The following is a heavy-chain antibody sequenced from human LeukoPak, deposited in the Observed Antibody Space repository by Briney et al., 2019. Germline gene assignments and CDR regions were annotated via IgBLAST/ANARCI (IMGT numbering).Heavy chain of an antibody. CDR3: ARGDVWGSYRWPFDY. CDR1: GGSFSGYY. D-gene: IGHD3-16*02. CDR2: INYSGST. V-gene: IGHV4-34*01. J-gene: IGHJ4*02. Sequence: SETLSLTCAVYGGSFSGYYWSWIRQPPGKGLEWIGEINYSGSTNYNPSLKSRVTISVDTSKNQFSLKLSSVTAADTAVYYCARGDVWGSYRWPFDYWGQGTLVTVSS.